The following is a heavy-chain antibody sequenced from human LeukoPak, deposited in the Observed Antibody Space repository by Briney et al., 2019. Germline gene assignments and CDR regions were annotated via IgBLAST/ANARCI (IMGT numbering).Heavy chain of an antibody. CDR2: INPNSGGT. V-gene: IGHV1-2*02. Sequence: ASVKVSCKASGYTFTSYYMHWVRQAPGQGLEWMGWINPNSGGTNYAQKFQGRVTMTRDTSISTAYMELSRLRSDDTAVYYCARDISSSWDYYYYYMDVWGKGTTVTISS. CDR1: GYTFTSYY. CDR3: ARDISSSWDYYYYYMDV. D-gene: IGHD6-13*01. J-gene: IGHJ6*03.